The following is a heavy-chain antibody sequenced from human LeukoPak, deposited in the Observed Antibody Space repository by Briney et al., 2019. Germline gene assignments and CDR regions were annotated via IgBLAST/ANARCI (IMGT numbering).Heavy chain of an antibody. J-gene: IGHJ4*02. CDR2: ISYSGNT. CDR1: GGSISSSSYY. V-gene: IGHV4-39*01. CDR3: ARHVAAADYYFDY. D-gene: IGHD6-13*01. Sequence: SETLSLTCTVSGGSISSSSYYWGWIRQPPGKGLEWLGTISYSGNTYYNPSLKSRVTISVDTSKNQFSLKLNSVTAADTAVYYCARHVAAADYYFDYWGQGTLVTVSS.